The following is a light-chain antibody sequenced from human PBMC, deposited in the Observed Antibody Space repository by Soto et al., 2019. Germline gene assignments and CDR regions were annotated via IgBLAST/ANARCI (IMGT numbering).Light chain of an antibody. V-gene: IGLV1-44*01. J-gene: IGLJ2*01. CDR2: NSN. CDR1: TSNVGDNA. Sequence: QSVLTQPPSASGTPGQTITISCSGSTSNVGDNALNWYQQLPGTAPKLVIYNSNQRPSGVPDRFSGSKSGNTASLTVSGLQADDEADYYCTSYAGGNILVFGGGTKLTVL. CDR3: TSYAGGNILV.